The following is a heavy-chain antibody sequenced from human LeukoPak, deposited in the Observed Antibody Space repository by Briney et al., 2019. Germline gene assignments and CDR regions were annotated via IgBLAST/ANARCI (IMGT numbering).Heavy chain of an antibody. J-gene: IGHJ6*03. V-gene: IGHV3-7*01. D-gene: IGHD3-3*01. CDR1: GFIFSSYW. Sequence: PGGSLRLSCAASGFIFSSYWMSWVRQAPGKGLEWVANIKEDGSAKYYVDSVKGRFTISRDNAKNSLYLQMNSLRAEDTAVYYCARVFLEWLSAGYMDVWGKGTTVTVSS. CDR2: IKEDGSAK. CDR3: ARVFLEWLSAGYMDV.